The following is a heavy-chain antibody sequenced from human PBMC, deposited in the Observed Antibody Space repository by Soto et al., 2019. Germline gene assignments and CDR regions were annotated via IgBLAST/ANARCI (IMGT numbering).Heavy chain of an antibody. Sequence: GSLRLSCAPSRFPFNSYSMNWVPQAPGKGLEGVTSISSSSSYIYYADSVKGRFTISRDNAENSLYLQMNSLRSEDTAVYYCARDPEPIVVVPAAMLRFHWLDPWGQGTLVRVSS. CDR2: ISSSSSYI. V-gene: IGHV3-21*04. CDR1: RFPFNSYS. J-gene: IGHJ5*02. CDR3: ARDPEPIVVVPAAMLRFHWLDP. D-gene: IGHD2-2*01.